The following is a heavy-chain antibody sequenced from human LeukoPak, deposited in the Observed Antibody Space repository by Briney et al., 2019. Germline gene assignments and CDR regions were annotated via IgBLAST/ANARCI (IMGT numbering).Heavy chain of an antibody. CDR2: IYYSGST. J-gene: IGHJ6*02. V-gene: IGHV4-59*01. D-gene: IGHD2-15*01. CDR1: GGSISSYY. CDR3: ARGPCSGGSCYYYYYGMDV. Sequence: SETLSLTCTVSGGSISSYYWSWIRQPPGKGLEWIGYIYYSGSTNYNPSLKSRVTISVDTSKNQFSLKLSSVTAADTAVYYCARGPCSGGSCYYYYYGMDVRGQGTTVTVSS.